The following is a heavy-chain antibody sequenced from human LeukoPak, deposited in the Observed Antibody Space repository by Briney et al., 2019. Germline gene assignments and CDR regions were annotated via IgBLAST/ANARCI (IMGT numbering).Heavy chain of an antibody. CDR2: IADSGGNT. D-gene: IGHD2/OR15-2a*01. CDR1: GFTFNMYG. CDR3: AKGHNNYYFTIDY. V-gene: IGHV3-23*01. J-gene: IGHJ4*01. Sequence: GGSLRLSCAASGFTFNMYGMGWVRQAPGKWPEWVAAIADSGGNTYYADSVKGRFTISRDNSRNTLSLQMNSLRAEDTAVYYCAKGHNNYYFTIDYWGHGTLVTVSS.